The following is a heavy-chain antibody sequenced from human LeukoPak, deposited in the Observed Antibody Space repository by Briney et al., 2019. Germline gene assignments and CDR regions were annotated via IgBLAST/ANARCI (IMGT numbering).Heavy chain of an antibody. CDR1: GYTLTELS. D-gene: IGHD6-19*01. CDR3: ATAHQSSGWYRDSPAD. J-gene: IGHJ4*02. Sequence: ASVKVSCKVSGYTLTELSMHWVRQAPGKGLEWMGGFDPEDGETIYAQKFQGRVTMTEDTSTDTAYMELSSLRSEDTAVYYCATAHQSSGWYRDSPADWGQGTLVTVSS. CDR2: FDPEDGET. V-gene: IGHV1-24*01.